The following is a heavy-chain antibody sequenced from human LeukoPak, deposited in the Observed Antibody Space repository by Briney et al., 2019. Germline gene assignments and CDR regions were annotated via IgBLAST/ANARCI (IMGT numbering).Heavy chain of an antibody. V-gene: IGHV3-7*01. CDR1: GFTFSSYW. CDR2: IKEDGSEK. Sequence: PGGSLRLSCAASGFTFSSYWMSWVRQAPGKGLEWVANIKEDGSEKYYVDSVEGRFIVSRDNAKNSLYLQMNSLRAEDTAVYYCARDRYCSGGSCYHGLYNWFDPWGQGTLVTVSS. J-gene: IGHJ5*02. CDR3: ARDRYCSGGSCYHGLYNWFDP. D-gene: IGHD2-15*01.